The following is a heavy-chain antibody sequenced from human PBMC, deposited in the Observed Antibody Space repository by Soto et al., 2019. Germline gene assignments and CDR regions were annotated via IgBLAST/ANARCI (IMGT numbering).Heavy chain of an antibody. V-gene: IGHV1-24*01. D-gene: IGHD2-15*01. Sequence: ASVKVSCKVSGYTLTELSMHWVRQAPGKGLEWMGGFDPEDGETIYAQKFQGRVTMTEDTSTDTAYMELSSLRSEDTAVYYCATVRYCSGGSCYCAFDIWGQGTMVTVS. CDR2: FDPEDGET. CDR3: ATVRYCSGGSCYCAFDI. J-gene: IGHJ3*02. CDR1: GYTLTELS.